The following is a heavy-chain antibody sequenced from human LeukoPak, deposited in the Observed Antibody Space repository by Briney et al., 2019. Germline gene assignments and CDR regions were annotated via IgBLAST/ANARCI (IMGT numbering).Heavy chain of an antibody. Sequence: PGGSLRLSCAASGFTFSSYAMSWVRQAPEKGLEWVSALSGSGGNTYYADSVKGRFTISRDNSKNTLYLQMNSLRAEDTAVYYCAKSCCESSGYSDYWGQGTLVTGSS. J-gene: IGHJ4*02. CDR3: AKSCCESSGYSDY. V-gene: IGHV3-23*01. CDR1: GFTFSSYA. D-gene: IGHD3-22*01. CDR2: LSGSGGNT.